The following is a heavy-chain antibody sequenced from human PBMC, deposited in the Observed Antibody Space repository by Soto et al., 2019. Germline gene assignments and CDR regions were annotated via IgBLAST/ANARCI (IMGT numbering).Heavy chain of an antibody. Sequence: EVQLVASGGGLVQPGGSLRLSCAASGFTFSNYWMSWVRQAPVKGLEWVGNIKQDGSEKNYLDFVEGRFTISRDNAENSLYLQVNSLRVEDTAVYYCARIASTGRGWDVWGQGTTVVVSS. D-gene: IGHD6-13*01. CDR1: GFTFSNYW. CDR2: IKQDGSEK. CDR3: ARIASTGRGWDV. V-gene: IGHV3-7*01. J-gene: IGHJ6*02.